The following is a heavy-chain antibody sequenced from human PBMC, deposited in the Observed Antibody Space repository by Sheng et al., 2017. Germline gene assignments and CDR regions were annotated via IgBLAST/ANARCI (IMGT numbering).Heavy chain of an antibody. D-gene: IGHD3-22*01. CDR2: IYYSGST. J-gene: IGHJ4*02. V-gene: IGHV4-39*07. CDR1: GGSISSSSYY. CDR3: ASRTTYYYDSSGFRGXY. Sequence: QLQLQESGPGLVKPSETLSLTCTVSGGSISSSSYYWGWIRQPPGKGLEWIGSIYYSGSTYYNPSLKSRVTISVDTSKNQFSLKLSSVTAADTAVYYCASRTTYYYDSSGFRGXYWGQGNAGHRLL.